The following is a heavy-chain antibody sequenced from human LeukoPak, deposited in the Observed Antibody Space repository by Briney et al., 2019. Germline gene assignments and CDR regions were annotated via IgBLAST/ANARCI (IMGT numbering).Heavy chain of an antibody. CDR2: ISYDGSNK. CDR3: ARSTLPWGYYNVFDY. Sequence: GRSLRLSCAASGFTFSSYAMHWVRQAPGKGLEWVAVISYDGSNKYYADSVKGRFTIPRDNSKNTLYLQMNSLRAEDTAVYYCARSTLPWGYYNVFDYWGQGTLVTVSS. CDR1: GFTFSSYA. D-gene: IGHD3-9*01. V-gene: IGHV3-30*04. J-gene: IGHJ4*02.